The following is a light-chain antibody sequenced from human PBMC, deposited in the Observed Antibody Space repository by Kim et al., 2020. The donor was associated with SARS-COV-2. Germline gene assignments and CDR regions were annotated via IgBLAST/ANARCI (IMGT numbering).Light chain of an antibody. Sequence: GSVGDRVTITCRASQGISIYLAWYQQKPGKVPKLLISGTSTVQSGVPSRFSGTGSGTDFTLTISSLQPEDVATYFCQKYSSAPRTFGQGTKVDIK. CDR3: QKYSSAPRT. J-gene: IGKJ1*01. V-gene: IGKV1-27*01. CDR2: GTS. CDR1: QGISIY.